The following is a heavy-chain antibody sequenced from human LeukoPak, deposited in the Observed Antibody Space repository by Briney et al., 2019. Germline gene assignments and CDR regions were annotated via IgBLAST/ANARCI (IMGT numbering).Heavy chain of an antibody. CDR2: ISSSSSYI. CDR1: GFTFSSYS. J-gene: IGHJ6*02. Sequence: PGGSLRLSCAASGFTFSSYSMNWVRQAPGKGLGWVSSISSSSSYIYYADAVKGRFTISRENAKNSLYLQMNSLRADDTAVYYCARGSGCGGDCQSPGYYGMDVWGQGTTVTVSS. V-gene: IGHV3-21*01. CDR3: ARGSGCGGDCQSPGYYGMDV. D-gene: IGHD2-21*02.